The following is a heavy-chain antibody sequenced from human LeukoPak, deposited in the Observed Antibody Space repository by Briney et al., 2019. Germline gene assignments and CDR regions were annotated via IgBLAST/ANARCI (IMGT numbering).Heavy chain of an antibody. CDR3: ARVGRGDHTWGSYYCDH. Sequence: PSETLSLTCTVSVSGGSFSSYHWSWLRQPPGKGLEWIGYISSSGRTSCNLSLKSRVTISVDTSKNQFSLKLSSVTAADTAVYYCARVGRGDHTWGSYYCDHWGQGTLVSVSS. CDR1: GGSFSSYH. D-gene: IGHD3-16*01. CDR2: ISSSGRT. V-gene: IGHV4-59*01. J-gene: IGHJ4*02.